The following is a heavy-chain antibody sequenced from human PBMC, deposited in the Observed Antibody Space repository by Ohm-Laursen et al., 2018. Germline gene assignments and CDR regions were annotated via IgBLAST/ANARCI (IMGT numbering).Heavy chain of an antibody. V-gene: IGHV3-11*01. CDR3: ARNSSTWGGSVDY. J-gene: IGHJ4*02. CDR2: ISSSGSFI. Sequence: GSLRLSCSASGLTVSSHYMSWVRQAPGKGLEWISFISSSGSFIYYADSVKGRFTVSRDNAKNSLFLQMNSLRAEDTAVYYCARNSSTWGGSVDYWGQGALVTVSS. CDR1: GLTVSSHY. D-gene: IGHD2-2*01.